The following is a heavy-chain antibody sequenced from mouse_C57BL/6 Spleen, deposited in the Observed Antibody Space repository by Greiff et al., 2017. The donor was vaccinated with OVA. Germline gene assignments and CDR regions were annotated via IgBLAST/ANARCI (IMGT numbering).Heavy chain of an antibody. D-gene: IGHD1-1*02. CDR2: IDPETGGT. Sequence: VQLQQSAAELVRPGASVTLSCKASGYTFTDYEMHWVKQTPVHGLEWIGAIDPETGGTAYNQKFKGKAILTADKSSSTAYMELRSLTSEDSAVYYCTSMGDFAYWGQGTLVTVSA. J-gene: IGHJ3*01. V-gene: IGHV1-15*01. CDR1: GYTFTDYE. CDR3: TSMGDFAY.